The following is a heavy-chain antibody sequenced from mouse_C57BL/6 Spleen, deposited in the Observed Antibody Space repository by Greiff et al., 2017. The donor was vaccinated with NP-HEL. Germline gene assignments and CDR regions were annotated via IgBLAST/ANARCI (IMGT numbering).Heavy chain of an antibody. J-gene: IGHJ4*01. Sequence: QVQLQQPGAELVKPGASVKLSCKASGYTFTSYWMQWVKQRPGQGLEWIGEIDPSDSSTNYNQKFKGKATLTVDTSSSTAYMQLSSLTSEDSAVYYCAYYGSSYAMDYWGQGTSVTVSS. D-gene: IGHD1-1*01. CDR1: GYTFTSYW. CDR3: AYYGSSYAMDY. V-gene: IGHV1-50*01. CDR2: IDPSDSST.